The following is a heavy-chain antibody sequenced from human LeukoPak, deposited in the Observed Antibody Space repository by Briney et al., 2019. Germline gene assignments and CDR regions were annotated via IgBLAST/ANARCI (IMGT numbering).Heavy chain of an antibody. CDR3: ARDRGGSYSAIDY. D-gene: IGHD2-15*01. CDR1: GFTFSSYS. CDR2: ISSSSITI. Sequence: GGSLRLSCAASGFTFSSYSLNWVRQTPGKGLEWVSFISSSSITIYYADSVKGRFTISRDNAEKSLYLQMNSLRAEDTAVYYCARDRGGSYSAIDYWGQGTLVTVSS. V-gene: IGHV3-48*04. J-gene: IGHJ4*02.